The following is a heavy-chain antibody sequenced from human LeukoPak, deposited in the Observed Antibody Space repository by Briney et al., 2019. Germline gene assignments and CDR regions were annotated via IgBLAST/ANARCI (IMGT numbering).Heavy chain of an antibody. J-gene: IGHJ5*02. D-gene: IGHD3-10*01. CDR1: GFTFSCYG. CDR2: ISYDGSNK. Sequence: GGSLRLSCAASGFTFSCYGMHWVRQAPGKGLEWVAVISYDGSNKYYADSVKGRFTISRDNSKNTLYLQMNSLRAEDTAVYYCAKDAGSGSYPNWFDPWGQATLVTVSS. V-gene: IGHV3-30*18. CDR3: AKDAGSGSYPNWFDP.